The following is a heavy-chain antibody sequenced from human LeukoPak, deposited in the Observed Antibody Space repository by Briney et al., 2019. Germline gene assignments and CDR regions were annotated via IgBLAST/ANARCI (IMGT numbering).Heavy chain of an antibody. Sequence: PGGSLRLSCAASGFTFTDYQMNWVRQAPGKGLEWVSSISSSGSATYYADSVKGRFIISRDNAKNSLYLLMNSLRVEDTAVYYCPRGRMGGVFDDWGQGTLVTVSA. CDR3: PRGRMGGVFDD. V-gene: IGHV3-48*03. D-gene: IGHD3-16*01. CDR1: GFTFTDYQ. CDR2: ISSSGSAT. J-gene: IGHJ4*02.